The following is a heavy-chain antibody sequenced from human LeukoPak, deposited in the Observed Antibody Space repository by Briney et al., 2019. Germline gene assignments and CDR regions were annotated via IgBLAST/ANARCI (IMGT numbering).Heavy chain of an antibody. Sequence: SETLSLTCTVSGGSISGFHWSWIRQPPGKGLEWIGYIHYSGSTDYNPSLKSRVTIPVDTSKNQFSLKLSSVTAADTAVYYCTRHLDYYGSGSYEYWGQGTLVTVSS. J-gene: IGHJ4*02. CDR1: GGSISGFH. D-gene: IGHD3-10*01. CDR3: TRHLDYYGSGSYEY. V-gene: IGHV4-59*08. CDR2: IHYSGST.